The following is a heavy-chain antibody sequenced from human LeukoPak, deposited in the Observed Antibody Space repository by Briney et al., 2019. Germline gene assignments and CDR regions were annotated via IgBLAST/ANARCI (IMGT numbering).Heavy chain of an antibody. CDR1: GYTFTSYG. V-gene: IGHV1-8*03. CDR3: ARGPAWGYSSPYYFDY. Sequence: ASVKVSCKASGYTFTSYGISWVRQAPGQGLEWMGWMNPNSGNTGYAQKFQGRVTITRNTAIRTAYMELSSLRSEDSAVYYCARGPAWGYSSPYYFDYWGQGTLVTVSS. J-gene: IGHJ4*02. D-gene: IGHD3-16*01. CDR2: MNPNSGNT.